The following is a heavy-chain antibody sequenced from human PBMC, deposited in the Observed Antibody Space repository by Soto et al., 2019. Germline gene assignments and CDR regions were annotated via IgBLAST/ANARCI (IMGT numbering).Heavy chain of an antibody. J-gene: IGHJ4*02. CDR3: ARDHR. Sequence: EVQLVESGGGLVQPGGSLRLSCAASGFIFSNYWMSWVRQAPGKGLEWVANIKPDGSEKYYVDSVKGRFTVSRDNAKNSLYLQMNSRRAEDTAVYYCARDHRWGQGTLVTVSS. CDR2: IKPDGSEK. CDR1: GFIFSNYW. V-gene: IGHV3-7*04.